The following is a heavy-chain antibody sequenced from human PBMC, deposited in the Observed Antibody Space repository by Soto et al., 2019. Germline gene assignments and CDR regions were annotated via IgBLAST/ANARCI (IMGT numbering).Heavy chain of an antibody. D-gene: IGHD4-17*01. CDR2: IIPILGIA. CDR3: AIGGDYGVN. CDR1: GGTLSSYT. Sequence: QVQLVQSGAEVKKHWSSVKVSCKASGGTLSSYTISWVRQAPRQGREWMGRIIPILGIANYGQKVQGRVSITADKSTRTAYMELRSLRPEDKAAYYWAIGGDYGVNWGQGILVTVSS. V-gene: IGHV1-69*02. J-gene: IGHJ4*02.